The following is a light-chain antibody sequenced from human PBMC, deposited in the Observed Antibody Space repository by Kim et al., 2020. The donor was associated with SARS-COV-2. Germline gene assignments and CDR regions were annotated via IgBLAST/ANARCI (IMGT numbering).Light chain of an antibody. CDR2: QDS. Sequence: SYELTQPPSVSVSPGQTASITCSGDKLGDKYACWYQQKPGQSPVLVIYQDSKRPSGIPERFPGSNSGNTATLTISGTQAMDEADYYCQAWESSTVVFGGG. V-gene: IGLV3-1*01. J-gene: IGLJ2*01. CDR3: QAWESSTVV. CDR1: KLGDKY.